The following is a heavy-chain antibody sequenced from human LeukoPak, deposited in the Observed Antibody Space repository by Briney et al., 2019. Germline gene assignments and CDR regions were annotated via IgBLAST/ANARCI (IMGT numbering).Heavy chain of an antibody. CDR2: IYSGGST. D-gene: IGHD4-17*01. J-gene: IGHJ4*02. Sequence: PGGSLRLSCGASAVSIFSNYMRCGRRAAAEGLVGGAAIYSGGSTYYEDSVSGRFPFSIYNSNTAMYLHMNILRPGATAVYYCARAGDYGDPLDYWGQGTLVTVSS. CDR1: AVSIFSNY. V-gene: IGHV3-53*01. CDR3: ARAGDYGDPLDY.